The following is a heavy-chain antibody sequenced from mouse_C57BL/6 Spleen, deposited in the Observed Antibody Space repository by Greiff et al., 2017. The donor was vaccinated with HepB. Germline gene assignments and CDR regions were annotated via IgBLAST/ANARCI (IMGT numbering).Heavy chain of an antibody. Sequence: EVQLQQSGGGLVQPGGSMKLSCAASGFTFSDAWMDWVRQSPEKGLEWVAEIRNKANNHATYYAESVKGRFTISRDDSKSSVYLQMNSLRAEDTGIYYCTRHYGNYLFDYWGQGTTLTVSS. CDR3: TRHYGNYLFDY. V-gene: IGHV6-6*01. J-gene: IGHJ2*01. CDR2: IRNKANNHAT. CDR1: GFTFSDAW. D-gene: IGHD2-1*01.